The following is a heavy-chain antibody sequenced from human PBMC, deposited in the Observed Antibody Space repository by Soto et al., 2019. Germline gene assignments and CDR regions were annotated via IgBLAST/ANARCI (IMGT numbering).Heavy chain of an antibody. CDR2: IYYSGST. D-gene: IGHD3-22*01. CDR3: ARSNRPPYYYDSSGYNPQFDY. CDR1: GGSISSYY. J-gene: IGHJ4*02. V-gene: IGHV4-59*08. Sequence: SETLSLTCTVSGGSISSYYWSWIRQPPGKGLEWIGYIYYSGSTNYNPSLKSRVTISVDTSKNQFSLKLSSVTAADTAVYYCARSNRPPYYYDSSGYNPQFDYWGQVTLVTVS.